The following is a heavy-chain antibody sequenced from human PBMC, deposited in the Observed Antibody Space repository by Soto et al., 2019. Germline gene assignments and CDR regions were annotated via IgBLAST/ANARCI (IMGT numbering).Heavy chain of an antibody. J-gene: IGHJ4*02. CDR1: GWSFSGYY. CDR3: ATRRSGSRFDY. Sequence: SETLSLTCTVYGWSFSGYYWSWIRQPPRKGLEWIGEINHSGSTNYNPSLKSRVTISVDTSKNQFSLKLSSVTAADTAVYYCATRRSGSRFDYWGQGTLVTVSS. D-gene: IGHD1-26*01. V-gene: IGHV4-34*01. CDR2: INHSGST.